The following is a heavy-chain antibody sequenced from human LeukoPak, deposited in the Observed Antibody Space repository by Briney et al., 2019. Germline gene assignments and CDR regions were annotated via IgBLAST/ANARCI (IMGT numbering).Heavy chain of an antibody. V-gene: IGHV1-18*01. D-gene: IGHD3-22*01. Sequence: ASVKVSCKASGYTFTSYGISWVRQAPGQGLEWMGWISAYNNNTIYAQNLQGRLTMTTDTSTSTAYMELRSLRSDDTAMYYCAREGHDPSGYYYPNWFDPWGQGTLVAVSS. J-gene: IGHJ5*02. CDR1: GYTFTSYG. CDR2: ISAYNNNT. CDR3: AREGHDPSGYYYPNWFDP.